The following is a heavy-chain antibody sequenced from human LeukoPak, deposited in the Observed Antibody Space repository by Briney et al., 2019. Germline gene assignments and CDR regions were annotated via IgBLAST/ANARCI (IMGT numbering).Heavy chain of an antibody. D-gene: IGHD4-17*01. J-gene: IGHJ4*02. V-gene: IGHV3-23*01. CDR1: GFTFSSYA. CDR3: AQNFTTVTTVY. Sequence: PGGSLRLPCAASGFTFSSYAMSWVRQAPGKGLEWVSTISSSGGSTYYADSVKGRFTISRDNSKNTLYLQMKSLRVEDTAVYYCAQNFTTVTTVYWGQGTLVTVSS. CDR2: ISSSGGST.